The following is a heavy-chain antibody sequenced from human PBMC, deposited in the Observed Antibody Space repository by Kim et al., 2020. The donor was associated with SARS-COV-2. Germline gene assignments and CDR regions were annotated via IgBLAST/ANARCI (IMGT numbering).Heavy chain of an antibody. CDR3: AKGVINSGFDY. V-gene: IGHV3-23*01. Sequence: ADSVKDRVTITSDKYKNMLYLHMNSLRVEDTAVYYCAKGVINSGFDYWGQGTQVTVSS. D-gene: IGHD1-26*01. J-gene: IGHJ4*02.